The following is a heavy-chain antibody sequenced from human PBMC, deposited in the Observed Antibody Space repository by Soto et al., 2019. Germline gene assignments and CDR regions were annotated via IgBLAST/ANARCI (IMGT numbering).Heavy chain of an antibody. V-gene: IGHV3-23*01. J-gene: IGHJ4*02. CDR2: ISTSDHTT. D-gene: IGHD4-17*01. CDR3: ARSPTAVRGTTYYFEY. Sequence: GLSLRLSCAASGFTFSRYAMSWVRQAPEKGLEWCSRISTSDHTTYYADSVKGRFTISTDNSKNTLYVQMNGLRVEETAVYYCARSPTAVRGTTYYFEYRGQGALVTGS. CDR1: GFTFSRYA.